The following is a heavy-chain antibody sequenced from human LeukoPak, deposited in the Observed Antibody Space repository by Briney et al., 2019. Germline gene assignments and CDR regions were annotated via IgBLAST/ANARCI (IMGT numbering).Heavy chain of an antibody. J-gene: IGHJ5*02. CDR2: IYSGGST. D-gene: IGHD3-22*01. CDR3: ARWDYYDSSGYYDGDWFDP. V-gene: IGHV3-66*01. CDR1: GFIVSSNY. Sequence: GGSLRLSCAASGFIVSSNYISWVRQAPGKGLEWVSVIYSGGSTYYADSVKGRFTISRDNSKNTLYLQMNSLRAEDTAVYYCARWDYYDSSGYYDGDWFDPWGQGTLVTVSS.